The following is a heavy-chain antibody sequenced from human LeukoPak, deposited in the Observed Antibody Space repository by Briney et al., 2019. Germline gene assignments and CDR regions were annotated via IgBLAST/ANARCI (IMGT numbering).Heavy chain of an antibody. D-gene: IGHD3-22*01. CDR3: ARDRRGYYYDTAFDI. J-gene: IGHJ3*02. CDR1: GYTFTGYY. V-gene: IGHV1-2*02. Sequence: ASVKVSCKASGYTFTGYYIHWVRQAPGQGLEWMGWINPNSGGTNYAQKFQGRVTMTRDTSITTAYVELSRLRSDDTAVYYCARDRRGYYYDTAFDIWGQGTMVTVSS. CDR2: INPNSGGT.